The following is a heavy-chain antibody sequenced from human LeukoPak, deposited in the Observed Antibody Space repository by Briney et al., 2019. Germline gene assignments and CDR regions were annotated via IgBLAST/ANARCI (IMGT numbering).Heavy chain of an antibody. D-gene: IGHD5-18*01. CDR3: ARDSFEVRTAMGFHP. CDR1: GGTFSSYA. CDR2: IIPILGIA. V-gene: IGHV1-69*04. Sequence: SVTDSCQASGGTFSSYAISWVRQAPGQGLEWMGRIIPILGIANYAQKFQGRVTITADKSTSTAYMELSSLRSEDTAVYYCARDSFEVRTAMGFHPWGQARLVTVSS. J-gene: IGHJ5*02.